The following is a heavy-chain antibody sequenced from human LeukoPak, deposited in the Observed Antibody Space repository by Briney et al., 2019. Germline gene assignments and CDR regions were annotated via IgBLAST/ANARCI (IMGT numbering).Heavy chain of an antibody. CDR1: GYTFTSYG. D-gene: IGHD2-2*02. CDR2: ISAYNGNT. V-gene: IGHV1-18*01. Sequence: ASVKVSCKASGYTFTSYGISWVRQAPGQGLEGMGWISAYNGNTNYAQKLQGRVTMTTDTSTSTAYTELRSLRSDDTAVYYCASDHVVVPAAISDNWFDPWGQGTLVTVSS. J-gene: IGHJ5*02. CDR3: ASDHVVVPAAISDNWFDP.